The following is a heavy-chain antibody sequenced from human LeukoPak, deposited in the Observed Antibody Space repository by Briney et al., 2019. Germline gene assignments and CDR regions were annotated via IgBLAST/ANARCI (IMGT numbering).Heavy chain of an antibody. CDR3: ARHGVGDTNIGNWFDP. Sequence: GESLKISCKGSGYSFTSYWIGWVRQMPGKGLEWMGFIYPGDSDTRYIPSYQGQVTLSADKSISTAYLQWSSLKAADTAMYYCARHGVGDTNIGNWFDPWGQGTLVTVSS. J-gene: IGHJ5*02. CDR1: GYSFTSYW. V-gene: IGHV5-51*01. CDR2: IYPGDSDT. D-gene: IGHD1-26*01.